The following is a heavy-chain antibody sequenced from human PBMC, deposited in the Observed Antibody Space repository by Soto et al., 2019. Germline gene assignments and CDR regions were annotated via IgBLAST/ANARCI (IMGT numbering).Heavy chain of an antibody. CDR1: GGTFNFYS. Sequence: QVQLVQSGAEVKKPGSSVKVSCTASGGTFNFYSISWVRQAPGQGLEWVGRVIPMVGMSDYAQKFQGRVTIAADKSTSSAYITLRSRRAEDTAVYYCATNYGSGSAHFDYWGQGTLVTVSS. V-gene: IGHV1-69*02. J-gene: IGHJ4*02. D-gene: IGHD3-10*01. CDR2: VIPMVGMS. CDR3: ATNYGSGSAHFDY.